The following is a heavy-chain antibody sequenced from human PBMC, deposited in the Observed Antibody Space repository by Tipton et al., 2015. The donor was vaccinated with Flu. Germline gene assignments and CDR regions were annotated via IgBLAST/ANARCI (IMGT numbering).Heavy chain of an antibody. CDR1: GVSISSFY. D-gene: IGHD1-26*01. Sequence: TLSLTCTVSGVSISSFYWGWIRQPPGKGLEWIGYTYYSGYTKYNPSLKSRVTISVDTSKNQFSLKLSSMTAADTAVYYCARDYSGSNWGFDYWGQGTLVTVSS. CDR3: ARDYSGSNWGFDY. CDR2: TYYSGYT. J-gene: IGHJ4*02. V-gene: IGHV4-59*12.